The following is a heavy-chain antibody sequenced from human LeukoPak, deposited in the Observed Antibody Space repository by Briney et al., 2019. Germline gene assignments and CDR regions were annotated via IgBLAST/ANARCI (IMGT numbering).Heavy chain of an antibody. CDR1: GFTFCSYA. D-gene: IGHD2-21*01. J-gene: IGHJ3*02. Sequence: GRSLRLSCAASGFTFCSYAMHWVRQAPGKGLEWVAVISYDGSNKYYADSVKGRFTISRDNSKNTLYLQMNSLRAEDTAVYYCASLIVVVLDDAFDIWGQGTMVTVSS. CDR2: ISYDGSNK. CDR3: ASLIVVVLDDAFDI. V-gene: IGHV3-30*04.